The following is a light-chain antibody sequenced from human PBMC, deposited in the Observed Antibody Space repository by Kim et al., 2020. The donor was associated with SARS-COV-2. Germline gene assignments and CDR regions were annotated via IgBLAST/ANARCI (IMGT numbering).Light chain of an antibody. CDR2: GAS. J-gene: IGKJ1*01. CDR3: QQYGSSLGWT. V-gene: IGKV3-20*01. CDR1: QSVSSSY. Sequence: AGERATLSCRASQSVSSSYLAWYQQKPGQAPRLLIYGASSRATGIPDRFSGSGSGTDFTLTISRLEPEDFAVYYCQQYGSSLGWTFGQGTKVDIK.